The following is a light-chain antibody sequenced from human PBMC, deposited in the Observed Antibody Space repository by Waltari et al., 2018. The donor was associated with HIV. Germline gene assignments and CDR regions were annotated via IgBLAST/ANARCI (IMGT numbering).Light chain of an antibody. Sequence: SSELTQPPSVSVSPGQTARITCSGNALSKQYVYWYQQKPGQSHVLVMFKDSERPSGSPRRFSGSSSGTTVTLTIYGGQSEDEADYSCQSADNSGTYAFGTETTVTVL. J-gene: IGLJ1*01. CDR3: QSADNSGTYA. V-gene: IGLV3-25*03. CDR2: KDS. CDR1: ALSKQY.